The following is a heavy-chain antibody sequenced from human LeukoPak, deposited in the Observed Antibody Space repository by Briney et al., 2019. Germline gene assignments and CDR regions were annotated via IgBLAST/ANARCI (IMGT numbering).Heavy chain of an antibody. Sequence: GASVKVSCKASGYTFTSYDINWVRQATGQGLEWMGWMNPNSGNTGYAQKFQGRVTMTRNTSISTAYMELSSLRSEDTAVYYCARGLDTAMATGYWGQGTLVTVSS. CDR3: ARGLDTAMATGY. J-gene: IGHJ4*02. CDR2: MNPNSGNT. CDR1: GYTFTSYD. V-gene: IGHV1-8*01. D-gene: IGHD5-18*01.